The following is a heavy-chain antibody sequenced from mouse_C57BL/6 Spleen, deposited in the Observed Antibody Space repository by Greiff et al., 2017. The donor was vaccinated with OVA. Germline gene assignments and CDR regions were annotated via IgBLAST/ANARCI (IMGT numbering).Heavy chain of an antibody. D-gene: IGHD2-3*01. Sequence: EVMLVESGGGLVQPGGSMKLSCVASGFTFSNYWMNWVRQSPEKGLEWVAQIRLKSDNYATHYAESVKGRFTISRDDSKSSVYLQMNNLRAEDTGIYYCTGGDGYYDWYFDVWGTGTTVTVSS. J-gene: IGHJ1*03. CDR2: IRLKSDNYAT. V-gene: IGHV6-3*01. CDR1: GFTFSNYW. CDR3: TGGDGYYDWYFDV.